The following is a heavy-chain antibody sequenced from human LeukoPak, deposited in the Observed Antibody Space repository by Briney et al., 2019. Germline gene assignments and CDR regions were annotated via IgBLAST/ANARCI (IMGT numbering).Heavy chain of an antibody. CDR2: IYYSGST. CDR1: GGSISSYY. J-gene: IGHJ3*02. V-gene: IGHV4-59*08. CDR3: ATSGYSSGWYLYAFDI. Sequence: SETLSLTCTVSGGSISSYYWSWIRQPPGKGLEWNGYIYYSGSTNYNPSLKSRVTISVDTSKNQFSLKLSSVTAADTAVYYCATSGYSSGWYLYAFDIWGQGTMVTVSS. D-gene: IGHD6-19*01.